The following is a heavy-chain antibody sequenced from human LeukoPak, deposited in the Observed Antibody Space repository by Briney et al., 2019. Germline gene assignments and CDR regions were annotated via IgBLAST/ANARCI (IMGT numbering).Heavy chain of an antibody. CDR2: ISAYNGNT. J-gene: IGHJ4*02. CDR1: GYKFSSYG. CDR3: ARAGAYIYGFDY. V-gene: IGHV1-18*01. Sequence: VSSVKVSCKASGYKFSSYGISWVRQAPGQGLEWMGWISAYNGNTNYAQNFQGRVTMTTDTSTSTAYMELRGLRSDDTAVYYCARAGAYIYGFDYWGQGTLVTVSS. D-gene: IGHD5-18*01.